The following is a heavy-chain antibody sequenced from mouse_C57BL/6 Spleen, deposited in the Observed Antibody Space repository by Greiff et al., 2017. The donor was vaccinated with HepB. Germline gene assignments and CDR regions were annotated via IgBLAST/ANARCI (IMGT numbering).Heavy chain of an antibody. CDR3: AREGDSNYPDY. CDR2: ISDGGSYT. CDR1: GFTFSSYA. Sequence: EVKVVESGGGLVKPGGSLKLSCAASGFTFSSYAMSWVRQTPEKRLEWVATISDGGSYTYYPDNVKGRFTISRDNAKNNLYLQMSHLKSEDTAMYYCAREGDSNYPDYWGQGTTLTVSS. J-gene: IGHJ2*01. V-gene: IGHV5-4*01. D-gene: IGHD2-5*01.